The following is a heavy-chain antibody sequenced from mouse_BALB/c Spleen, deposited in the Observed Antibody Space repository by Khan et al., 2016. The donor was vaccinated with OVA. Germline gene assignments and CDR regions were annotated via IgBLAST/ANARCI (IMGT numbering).Heavy chain of an antibody. CDR2: IYPGDGDT. CDR3: ARAYGSWFFDV. J-gene: IGHJ1*01. D-gene: IGHD1-2*01. V-gene: IGHV1-80*01. CDR1: GYAFSSYW. Sequence: VELVASGAELVRPGSSVKISCKASGYAFSSYWMNWVKQRPGQGLEWIGQIYPGDGDTNDNGKFEGKATLTADKSSSTAYMQLSSLTSEDSAVYFCARAYGSWFFDVWGAGTTVTVAS.